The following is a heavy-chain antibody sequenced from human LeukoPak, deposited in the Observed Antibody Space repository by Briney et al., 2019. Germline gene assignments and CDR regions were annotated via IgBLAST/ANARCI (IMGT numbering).Heavy chain of an antibody. CDR1: GASMKDYY. J-gene: IGHJ3*01. V-gene: IGHV4-4*07. D-gene: IGHD6-13*01. CDR2: FYDTGSV. CDR3: VTGDTATTSRYAFEF. Sequence: SETLSLTCSVSGASMKDYYWNWIRLPTGKGLEWIGRFYDTGSVIYNPSLKSRATLSVDTSKNHVYLKLTSVTAADTAVYYCVTGDTATTSRYAFEFWGPGTKVIVSS.